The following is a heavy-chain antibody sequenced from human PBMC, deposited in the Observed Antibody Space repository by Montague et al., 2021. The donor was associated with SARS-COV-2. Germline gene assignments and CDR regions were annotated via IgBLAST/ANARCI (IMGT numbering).Heavy chain of an antibody. J-gene: IGHJ4*02. Sequence: SETLSLTCAVYGGSFSGYYWSWIRQLPGKGLEWIGEINHSGSTXXXPSXXXRVTISVDTSKDQFSLKLSSVTAADTAVYYCARKASRGITIFGVVTASYYFDYWGQGTLVTVSS. D-gene: IGHD3-3*01. CDR1: GGSFSGYY. V-gene: IGHV4-34*01. CDR2: INHSGST. CDR3: ARKASRGITIFGVVTASYYFDY.